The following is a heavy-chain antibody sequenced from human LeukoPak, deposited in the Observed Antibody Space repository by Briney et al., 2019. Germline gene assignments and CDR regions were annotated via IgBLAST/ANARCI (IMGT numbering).Heavy chain of an antibody. V-gene: IGHV3-23*01. Sequence: PGGSLRLSCAASGFTFSSYAMSWVRQAPGKGLEWVSAISGSGGSTYYADSVKGRFTISRDNSKNTLYLQMNSLRAGDTAVYYCANHRWLQLLDYFDYWGQGTLVTVSS. J-gene: IGHJ4*02. CDR3: ANHRWLQLLDYFDY. CDR1: GFTFSSYA. CDR2: ISGSGGST. D-gene: IGHD5-24*01.